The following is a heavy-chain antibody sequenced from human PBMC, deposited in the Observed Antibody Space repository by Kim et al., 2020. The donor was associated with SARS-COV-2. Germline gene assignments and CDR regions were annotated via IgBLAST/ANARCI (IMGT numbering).Heavy chain of an antibody. V-gene: IGHV1-46*01. D-gene: IGHD3-22*01. CDR3: ARVIDDSSGYYYPFYFDY. J-gene: IGHJ4*02. Sequence: FQGRITMTRDTSTNTVFMELSSLRSEDTAVYFCARVIDDSSGYYYPFYFDYWGQGTLVTVSS.